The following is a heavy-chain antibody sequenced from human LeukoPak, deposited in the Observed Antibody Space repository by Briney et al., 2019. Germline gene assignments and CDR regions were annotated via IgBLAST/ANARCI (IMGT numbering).Heavy chain of an antibody. J-gene: IGHJ4*02. CDR3: ARGEEHDSGTVHFDY. Sequence: SETLSLTCAVSGDSISNSHWWSWVRQPPRKGLEWIGEIYHGGSTNFNPSLKSRVTISVHRSNNQFSLRLTSVTAADTAVYYCARGEEHDSGTVHFDYWGQGTLVTVSS. CDR2: IYHGGST. D-gene: IGHD3-10*01. V-gene: IGHV4-4*02. CDR1: GDSISNSHW.